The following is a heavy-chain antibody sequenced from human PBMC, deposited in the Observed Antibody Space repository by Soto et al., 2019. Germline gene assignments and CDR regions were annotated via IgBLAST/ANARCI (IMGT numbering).Heavy chain of an antibody. V-gene: IGHV3-23*01. CDR3: AKDKGPGSYTNWCFDV. D-gene: IGHD3-10*01. J-gene: IGHJ2*01. Sequence: EVQVLQSGGGLVQPGGSLRLSCAASGLTFSRFAMSWVRQAPGKGLEWVATIHGSGAITNYADSVRDRFTISRDNSKDTMYLQLNTLRVEDTAVYYCAKDKGPGSYTNWCFDVWGRGTLVTVSS. CDR2: IHGSGAIT. CDR1: GLTFSRFA.